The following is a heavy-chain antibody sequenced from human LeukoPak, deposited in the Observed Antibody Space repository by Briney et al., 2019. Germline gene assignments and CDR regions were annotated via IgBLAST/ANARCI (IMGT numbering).Heavy chain of an antibody. J-gene: IGHJ5*02. D-gene: IGHD1-7*01. Sequence: SQTLSLTCAISGDSVSSNSAAWSWIRQSPSRGLEWLGRTYYMSKWYHDYAVSVKSRITINPGTSKNQFSLQLNSVAPEDTAVYYCAISHWNYDNYFDPWGQGILVSVSS. CDR1: GDSVSSNSAA. CDR2: TYYMSKWYH. CDR3: AISHWNYDNYFDP. V-gene: IGHV6-1*01.